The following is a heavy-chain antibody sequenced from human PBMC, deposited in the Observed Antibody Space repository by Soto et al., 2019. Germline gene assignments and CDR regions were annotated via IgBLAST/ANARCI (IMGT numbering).Heavy chain of an antibody. V-gene: IGHV4-34*01. CDR1: GGSFSCYY. CDR2: INHSGST. CDR3: ARGNSSGWYDLYYYYYGMDV. Sequence: PSETLSLTCAVYGGSFSCYYWIWIRQPPGKGLEWIGEINHSGSTNYNPSLKSRVTISVDTSKNQFSLKLSSVTAADTAVYYCARGNSSGWYDLYYYYYGMDVWGQGTTVTVSS. J-gene: IGHJ6*02. D-gene: IGHD6-19*01.